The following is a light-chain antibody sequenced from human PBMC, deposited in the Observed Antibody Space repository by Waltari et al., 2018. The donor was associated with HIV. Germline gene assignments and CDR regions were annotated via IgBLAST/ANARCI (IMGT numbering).Light chain of an antibody. CDR1: SPNLGTNY. V-gene: IGLV1-47*01. J-gene: IGLJ3*02. CDR2: RSN. CDR3: AAWEDSLSGPV. Sequence: QSVLTQPPSASGTPGQRLTISCSGSSPNLGTNYVYWYQQLPGTAPKVLIYRSNQRPSGVPDRFSGSKSGTSASLAISGLRSEDEADYYCAAWEDSLSGPVFGGGTKLIVL.